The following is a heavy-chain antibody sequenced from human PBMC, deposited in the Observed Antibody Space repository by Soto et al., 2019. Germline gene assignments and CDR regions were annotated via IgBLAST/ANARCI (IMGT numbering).Heavy chain of an antibody. CDR1: GGSISSYY. D-gene: IGHD6-13*01. J-gene: IGHJ5*02. CDR3: ARHVFAAAGTWWFDP. V-gene: IGHV4-59*08. Sequence: PSETLSLTCTVSGGSISSYYWSWIRQPPGKGLEWIGYIYYSGSTNYNPSLKSRVTISVDTSKNQFSLKLSSVTAADTAVYYCARHVFAAAGTWWFDPWGQGTLVTVSS. CDR2: IYYSGST.